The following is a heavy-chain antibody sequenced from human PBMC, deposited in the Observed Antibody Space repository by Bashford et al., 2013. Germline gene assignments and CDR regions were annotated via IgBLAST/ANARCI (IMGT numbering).Heavy chain of an antibody. J-gene: IGHJ5*02. V-gene: IGHV1-69*13. Sequence: SVKVSCKASGGTFSSYAISWVRQAPGQGLEWMGGIIPIFGTANYAQKFQGRVTITADESTSTAYMELSSLRSEDTAVYYCAKGRPGPPQYYDFWSGSRIPNWFDPWGQGTLVTVSS. CDR1: GGTFSSYA. D-gene: IGHD3-3*01. CDR2: IIPIFGTA. CDR3: AKGRPGPPQYYDFWSGSRIPNWFDP.